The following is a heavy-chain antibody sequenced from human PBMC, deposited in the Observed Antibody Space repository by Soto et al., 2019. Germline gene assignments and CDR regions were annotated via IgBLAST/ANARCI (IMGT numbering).Heavy chain of an antibody. J-gene: IGHJ4*02. CDR2: IIPIFGTA. V-gene: IGHV1-69*01. Sequence: QVQLVQSGAEVKKPGSSVKVSCKASGGTFSSYAISWVRQAPGQGLEWMGGIIPIFGTANYAQKFQGRVPITADESTSTAHMELSSLRSEDTAVYYCARAYYYDSSGYRTGLDYWGQGTLVTVSS. D-gene: IGHD3-22*01. CDR1: GGTFSSYA. CDR3: ARAYYYDSSGYRTGLDY.